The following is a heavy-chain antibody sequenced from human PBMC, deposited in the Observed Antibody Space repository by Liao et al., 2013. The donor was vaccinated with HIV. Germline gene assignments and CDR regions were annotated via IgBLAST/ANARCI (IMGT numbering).Heavy chain of an antibody. CDR2: IDHRGDT. V-gene: IGHV4-34*01. Sequence: QVQLQQWGAGLLKPSETLSLTCAVYGGSFNAYRWTWIRQPPGKGLEWIGQIDHRGDTNYNPSLGSRVTISKDTSRRQFSLKLTSVTAADTALYYCATVWFGEIFSPYYFDYWAQGTLVIVSS. CDR1: GGSFNAYR. CDR3: ATVWFGEIFSPYYFDY. D-gene: IGHD3-10*01. J-gene: IGHJ4*02.